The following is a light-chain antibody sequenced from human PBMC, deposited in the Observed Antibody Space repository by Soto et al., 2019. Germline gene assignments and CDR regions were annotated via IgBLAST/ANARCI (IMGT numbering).Light chain of an antibody. V-gene: IGKV3-15*01. CDR2: GAS. J-gene: IGKJ3*01. CDR3: QQYGRSPGLLT. Sequence: EIVMTQSPATLSVSPGEGATLSCRASQSVSSKLAWYQQKPGQAPRLLIYGASTRATGIPARFSGSGSGTEFTLIISSLEPEDFAVYYCQQYGRSPGLLTFGPGTRWIS. CDR1: QSVSSK.